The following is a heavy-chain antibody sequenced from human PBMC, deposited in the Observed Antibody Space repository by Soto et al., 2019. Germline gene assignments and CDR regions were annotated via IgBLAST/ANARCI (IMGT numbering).Heavy chain of an antibody. D-gene: IGHD3-3*01. J-gene: IGHJ6*02. CDR3: ARPRSGSYYYGMDV. CDR1: GYTFTSYD. V-gene: IGHV1-8*01. Sequence: QVQLVQSGDEVKKPGASVKVSCKASGYTFTSYDINWLRQATGQGLEWMGWMNPNSGNTGYAQKFQGRVTMTRNTSIITAYMELSSLRSEDTAVYYCARPRSGSYYYGMDVWGQGTAVTVSS. CDR2: MNPNSGNT.